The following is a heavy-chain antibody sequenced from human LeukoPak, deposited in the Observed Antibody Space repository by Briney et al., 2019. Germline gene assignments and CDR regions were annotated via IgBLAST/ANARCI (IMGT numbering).Heavy chain of an antibody. CDR2: IYYSGST. V-gene: IGHV4-59*01. Sequence: PSETLSLTCTVSGGSIISYYWSWIRQPPGKGLEWIGYIYYSGSTNYNPSLKSRVTISVDTSKNQFSLKLSSVTAADTAVYYCARSVHNWNDYFGYWRQGTLVTVSS. J-gene: IGHJ4*01. CDR1: GGSIISYY. D-gene: IGHD1-20*01. CDR3: ARSVHNWNDYFGY.